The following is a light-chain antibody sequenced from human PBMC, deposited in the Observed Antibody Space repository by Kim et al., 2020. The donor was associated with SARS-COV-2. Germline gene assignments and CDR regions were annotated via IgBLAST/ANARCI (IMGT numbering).Light chain of an antibody. CDR2: GAS. J-gene: IGKJ1*01. CDR1: QRVSSSY. Sequence: SPGARATISCRASQRVSSSYLAWYQQKPGQAPRLLIYGASSRATGIPDRFSGSGSGTDFTLTISRLEPEDFAVYYCQQYGSSPWTFGQGTKVDIK. CDR3: QQYGSSPWT. V-gene: IGKV3-20*01.